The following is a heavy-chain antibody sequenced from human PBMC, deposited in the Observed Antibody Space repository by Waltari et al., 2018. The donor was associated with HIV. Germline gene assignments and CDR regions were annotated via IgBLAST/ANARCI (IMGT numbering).Heavy chain of an antibody. Sequence: QVQLQESGPGLVKPSETLSLPCAVSGGPTSTYYWSWIRPPPGKGLEWIGYIYYSGSTNYNPSLKSRVTISVDTSKNQFSLKLSSVTAADTAVYYCARDGGYFDYWGQGTLVTVSS. CDR3: ARDGGYFDY. V-gene: IGHV4-59*01. J-gene: IGHJ4*02. CDR1: GGPTSTYY. D-gene: IGHD3-16*01. CDR2: IYYSGST.